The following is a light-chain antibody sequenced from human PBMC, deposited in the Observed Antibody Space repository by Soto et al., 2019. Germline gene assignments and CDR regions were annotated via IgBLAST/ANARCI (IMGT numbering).Light chain of an antibody. CDR1: QSITGNN. CDR2: EAS. J-gene: IGKJ1*01. CDR3: QHYANSLWT. Sequence: EILLTQSPGTLSSSPGERATLSCRASQSITGNNLVWYQQKPGQAPRLLIYEASIRATGIPDRFSGSGSGTDFTLNISRLEPDDFAVYYCQHYANSLWTFGQGTHVEVK. V-gene: IGKV3-20*01.